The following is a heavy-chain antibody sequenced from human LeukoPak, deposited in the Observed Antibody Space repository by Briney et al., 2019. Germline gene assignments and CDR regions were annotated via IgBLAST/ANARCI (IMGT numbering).Heavy chain of an antibody. V-gene: IGHV4-39*01. CDR2: IYSSGST. J-gene: IGHJ4*01. CDR3: AKSGGYGLIDY. CDR1: GVSISSSSYY. D-gene: IGHD6-25*01. Sequence: SETLSLTCNVSGVSISSSSYYWGWIRQPPGKGLEWIGSIYSSGSTYYNSSLKSRVTISIDTSKNQISLKMSSVTAADTAVYYCAKSGGYGLIDYWGQGTLVTVSS.